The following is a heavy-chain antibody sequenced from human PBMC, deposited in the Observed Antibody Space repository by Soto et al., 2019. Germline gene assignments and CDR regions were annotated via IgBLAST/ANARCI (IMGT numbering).Heavy chain of an antibody. D-gene: IGHD3-22*01. CDR3: ASEIKTYYYDSSFDI. CDR1: GGSISSGDYY. Sequence: KTSETLSLTCTVSGGSISSGDYYWSWIRQPPGKGLEWIGYIYYSGSTYYNPSLKSRVTISVDTSKNQFSLKLSSVTAADTAVYYCASEIKTYYYDSSFDIWGQGTMVTVSS. J-gene: IGHJ3*02. CDR2: IYYSGST. V-gene: IGHV4-30-4*01.